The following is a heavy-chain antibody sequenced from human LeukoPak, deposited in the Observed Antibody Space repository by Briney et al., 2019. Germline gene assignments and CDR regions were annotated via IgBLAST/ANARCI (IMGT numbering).Heavy chain of an antibody. CDR1: GYTFTIYG. V-gene: IGHV1-18*01. CDR3: ARDHSILTGPPRD. D-gene: IGHD3-9*01. CDR2: ISAYNGNT. Sequence: GASVTVSFKASGYTFTIYGISWVRQAPGQGLEWMGWISAYNGNTNYAQKLQGRVTMTTDTATSTAYMELRSLRSDDTAVYYCARDHSILTGPPRDWGQGTLVTVSS. J-gene: IGHJ4*02.